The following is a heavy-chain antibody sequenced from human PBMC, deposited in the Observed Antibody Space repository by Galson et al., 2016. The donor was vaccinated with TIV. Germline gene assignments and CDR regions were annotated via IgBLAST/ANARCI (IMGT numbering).Heavy chain of an antibody. J-gene: IGHJ6*02. CDR3: AKCRNTAMDTYYYYYGLDV. Sequence: SVKVSCKASGGTFSSFVVTWVRQAPGQGLEWMGGIIPLFGEAHYAQKFQGRVTISADESTSTVYMELRSLRSGDTAVYYCAKCRNTAMDTYYYYYGLDVWGQGTTVTVPS. V-gene: IGHV1-69*13. CDR2: IIPLFGEA. D-gene: IGHD5-18*01. CDR1: GGTFSSFV.